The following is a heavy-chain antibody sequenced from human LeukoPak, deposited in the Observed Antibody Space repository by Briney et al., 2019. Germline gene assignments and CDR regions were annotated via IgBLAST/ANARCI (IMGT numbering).Heavy chain of an antibody. J-gene: IGHJ4*02. CDR1: GFTFSSYA. CDR2: ISYDGSNK. D-gene: IGHD3-9*01. Sequence: GGSLRLSCAASGFTFSSYAMHWVRQAPGKGLEWVAVISYDGSNKYYADAVKGRFTICRDNSKNPLYLQINTLRAEDTAVYYCARGWDILTGYYNMMGYWGQGTLVTVSS. CDR3: ARGWDILTGYYNMMGY. V-gene: IGHV3-30*04.